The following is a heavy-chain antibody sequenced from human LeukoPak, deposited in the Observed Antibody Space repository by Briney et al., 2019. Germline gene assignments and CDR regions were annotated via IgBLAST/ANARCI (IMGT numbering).Heavy chain of an antibody. V-gene: IGHV4-34*01. CDR2: INHSGST. Sequence: SETLSLTCAVYGGSFSGYYWSWIRQPPGKGLEWIGEINHSGSTNYNPSLKSRVTISVDTSKNQFSLKLSSVTAADTAVYYCARQYQLLHFDYWGQGTLVTVSS. D-gene: IGHD2-2*01. CDR1: GGSFSGYY. J-gene: IGHJ4*02. CDR3: ARQYQLLHFDY.